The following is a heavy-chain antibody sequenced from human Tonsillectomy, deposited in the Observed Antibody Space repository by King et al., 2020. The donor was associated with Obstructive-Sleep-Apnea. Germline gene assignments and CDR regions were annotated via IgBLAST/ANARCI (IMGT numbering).Heavy chain of an antibody. D-gene: IGHD2-15*01. V-gene: IGHV1-2*02. CDR2: INPNSGGT. Sequence: QLVQSGAEVKKPGASVKVSCKASGYTFTGYYMHWVRQAPGQGLEGMGWINPNSGGTNYAQKFQGSVTMTRDTSISTAYMELSRLRSDDTAGYYCGREEGYCSGGSCYSIGASDAFDIWGQGTMVTVSS. CDR1: GYTFTGYY. CDR3: GREEGYCSGGSCYSIGASDAFDI. J-gene: IGHJ3*02.